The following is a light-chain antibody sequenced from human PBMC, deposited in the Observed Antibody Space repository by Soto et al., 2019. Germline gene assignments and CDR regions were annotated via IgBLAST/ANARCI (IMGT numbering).Light chain of an antibody. CDR3: QQRSNWPST. J-gene: IGKJ4*01. CDR1: QXXSSY. V-gene: IGKV3-11*01. Sequence: EIVLTQSPXXXXLSPGXRAXXXXXASQXXSSYLAWYQQKPGQAPRLLIYDASNRATGIPARFSGSGSGTDFTLTITSLEPEDFAVYYCQQRSNWPSTFGGGTKVEIK. CDR2: DAS.